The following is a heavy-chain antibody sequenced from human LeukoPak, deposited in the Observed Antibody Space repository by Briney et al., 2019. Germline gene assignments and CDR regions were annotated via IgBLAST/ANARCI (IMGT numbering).Heavy chain of an antibody. Sequence: ASVKVSCKASGGTFSSYAISWVRQAPGQGLEWMVRIIPILGIANYAQKFQGRVTITADKSTSTAYMELSSLRSEDTAVYYCARLIRGYSGYDSGSSDYWGQGTLVTVSS. CDR3: ARLIRGYSGYDSGSSDY. D-gene: IGHD5-12*01. V-gene: IGHV1-69*04. J-gene: IGHJ4*02. CDR2: IIPILGIA. CDR1: GGTFSSYA.